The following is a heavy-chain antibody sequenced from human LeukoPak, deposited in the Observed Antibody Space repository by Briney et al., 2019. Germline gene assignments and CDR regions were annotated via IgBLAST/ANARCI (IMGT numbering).Heavy chain of an antibody. CDR2: ISWNSGSI. J-gene: IGHJ2*01. CDR1: GFTFDDYA. CDR3: AREAAWGNWYFDL. V-gene: IGHV3-9*01. Sequence: GRSLRLSCAASGFTFDDYAMHWVRQAPGKGLEWVSGISWNSGSIGYADSVKGRFTISRDNAKNSLYLQMNSLRAEDTALYYCAREAAWGNWYFDLWGRGTLVTVSS. D-gene: IGHD3-16*01.